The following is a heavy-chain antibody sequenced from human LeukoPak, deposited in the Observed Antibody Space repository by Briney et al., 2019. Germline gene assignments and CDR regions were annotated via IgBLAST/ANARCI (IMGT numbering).Heavy chain of an antibody. V-gene: IGHV4-38-2*01. CDR1: GYSISSGYY. CDR2: MYHSRST. CDR3: ARHGRAYWYLDL. D-gene: IGHD1-26*01. J-gene: IGHJ2*01. Sequence: PSETLSLTCAVSGYSISSGYYWGWIRQPPGKGLEWIGSMYHSRSTYYNPALKSRDTISTHTSKNQLSLNLSSVTAADTAVYYCARHGRAYWYLDLWGRGTLVTVSS.